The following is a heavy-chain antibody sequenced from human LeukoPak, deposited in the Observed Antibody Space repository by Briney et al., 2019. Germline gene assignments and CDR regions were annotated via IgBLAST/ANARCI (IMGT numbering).Heavy chain of an antibody. CDR1: GFTFSSYG. V-gene: IGHV3-30*03. J-gene: IGHJ6*03. Sequence: GGSLRLSCAASGFTFSSYGMHWVRQAPGKGLEWVAVISYDGSNKYYADSVKGRFTISRDNSKNTLYLQMNSLRAEDTAVYYCAREKEKTRYYYYYMDVWGKGTTVTVSS. CDR3: AREKEKTRYYYYYMDV. CDR2: ISYDGSNK.